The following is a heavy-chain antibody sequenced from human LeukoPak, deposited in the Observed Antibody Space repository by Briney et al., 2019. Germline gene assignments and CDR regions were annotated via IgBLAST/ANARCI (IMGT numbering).Heavy chain of an antibody. CDR2: ISAYNGNT. CDR1: GYTFTSYG. D-gene: IGHD2-2*02. CDR3: ARLGYCSSTSCYIGSKN. V-gene: IGHV1-18*01. J-gene: IGHJ1*01. Sequence: GASVKVSCKASGYTFTSYGISWVRQAPGQGLEWMGWISAYNGNTNYAQKLQGRVTMTTDTSTSTAYMELRSLRSDDTAVYYCARLGYCSSTSCYIGSKNWGQGTLVTVSS.